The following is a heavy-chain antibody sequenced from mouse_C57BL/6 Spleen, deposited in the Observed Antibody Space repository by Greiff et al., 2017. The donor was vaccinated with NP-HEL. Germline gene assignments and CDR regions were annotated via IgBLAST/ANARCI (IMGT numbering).Heavy chain of an antibody. Sequence: VQLQQPGAELVMPGASVKLSCKASGYTFTSYWMHWVKQRPGQGLEWIGNINPSNGGTNYNEKFKSKATLTVDKSSSTAYMQLSSLTSEDSAVYYCARKSYGYDDGTFDYWGQGTTLTVSS. CDR3: ARKSYGYDDGTFDY. J-gene: IGHJ2*01. D-gene: IGHD2-2*01. CDR1: GYTFTSYW. V-gene: IGHV1-53*01. CDR2: INPSNGGT.